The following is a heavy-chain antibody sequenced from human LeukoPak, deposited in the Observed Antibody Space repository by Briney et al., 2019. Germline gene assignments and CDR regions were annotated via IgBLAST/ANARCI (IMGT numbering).Heavy chain of an antibody. CDR3: ANDFWSGNDAFDI. V-gene: IGHV3-33*03. CDR1: GLTFSSHG. D-gene: IGHD3-3*01. J-gene: IGHJ3*02. Sequence: GGSLRLSCAASGLTFSSHGMLWVRQAPGKGLEWVALIWYDGSNKYYADSVKGRFTVSRDNSKNTLYLQMNSLRAEDTAVYYCANDFWSGNDAFDIWGQGTMVTVSS. CDR2: IWYDGSNK.